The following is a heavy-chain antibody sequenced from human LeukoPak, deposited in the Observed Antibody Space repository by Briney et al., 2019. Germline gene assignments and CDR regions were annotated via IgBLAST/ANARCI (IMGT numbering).Heavy chain of an antibody. D-gene: IGHD3-16*01. CDR3: VRENWYYDH. V-gene: IGHV1-2*02. J-gene: IGHJ4*02. CDR2: IYPNTGGT. Sequence: GASVKVSCKASGGTFSSYAISWVRQAPGQGLEWMGWIYPNTGGTNFAEKFQGRVTLTRDTSITTAYMELSGLNFDDTAVYYCVRENWYYDHWGQGTLVTVSS. CDR1: GGTFSSYA.